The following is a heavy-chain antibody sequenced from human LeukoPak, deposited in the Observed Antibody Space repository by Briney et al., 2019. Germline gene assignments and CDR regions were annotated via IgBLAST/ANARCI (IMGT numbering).Heavy chain of an antibody. CDR2: INHSGST. Sequence: SETLSLTCAVYGGSFSGYYWSWIRQPPGKGLEWIGEINHSGSTNYNPSLKSRVTISVDTSKNQFSLKLSSVAAADTAVYYCARGTRTFDPWGQGTLVTVSS. CDR1: GGSFSGYY. J-gene: IGHJ5*02. V-gene: IGHV4-34*01. CDR3: ARGTRTFDP. D-gene: IGHD1-14*01.